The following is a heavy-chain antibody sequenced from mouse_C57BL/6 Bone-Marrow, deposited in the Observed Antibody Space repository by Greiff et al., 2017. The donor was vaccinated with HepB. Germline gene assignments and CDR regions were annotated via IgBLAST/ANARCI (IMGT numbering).Heavy chain of an antibody. Sequence: DVKLVESGGGLVQPGGSMKLSCVASGFTFSNYWMNWVRQSPEKGLEWVAQIRLKSDNYATHYAVSVKGRFTISRDDSKSSVYLQMNNLRAEDTGSYYCTGRSYYYGSSLWYFDVWGTGTTVTVSS. V-gene: IGHV6-3*01. J-gene: IGHJ1*03. CDR1: GFTFSNYW. D-gene: IGHD1-1*01. CDR2: IRLKSDNYAT. CDR3: TGRSYYYGSSLWYFDV.